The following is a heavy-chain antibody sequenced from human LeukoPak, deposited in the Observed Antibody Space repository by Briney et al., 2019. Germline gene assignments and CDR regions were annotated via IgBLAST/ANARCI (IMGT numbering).Heavy chain of an antibody. CDR1: GGSISSYY. Sequence: PSETLSLTCTVSGGSISSYYWSWIRQPPGKGLEWIGYIYYSGSTNYNPSLKSRVTTSVDTSKNQFSLKLSSVTAADTAVYYCARRIGNYYGSGSYSYHFDYWGQGTLVTVSS. V-gene: IGHV4-59*01. D-gene: IGHD3-10*01. CDR3: ARRIGNYYGSGSYSYHFDY. J-gene: IGHJ4*02. CDR2: IYYSGST.